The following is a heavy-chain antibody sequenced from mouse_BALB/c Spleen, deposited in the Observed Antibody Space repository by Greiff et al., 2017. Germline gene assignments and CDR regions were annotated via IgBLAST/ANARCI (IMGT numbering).Heavy chain of an antibody. Sequence: LQESGPGLVAPSQSLSITCTVSGFSLTSYGVHWVRQPPGKGLEWLGVIWAGGSTNYNSALMSRLSISKDNSKSQVFLKMNSLQTDDTAMYYCAREYGNYWAMDYWGQGTSVTVSS. J-gene: IGHJ4*01. V-gene: IGHV2-9*02. CDR1: GFSLTSYG. CDR3: AREYGNYWAMDY. CDR2: IWAGGST. D-gene: IGHD2-10*02.